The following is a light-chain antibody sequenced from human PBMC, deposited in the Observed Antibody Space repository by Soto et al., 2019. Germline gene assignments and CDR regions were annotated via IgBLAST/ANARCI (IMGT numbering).Light chain of an antibody. CDR1: QSVSSN. CDR3: QQYHHWPPMST. V-gene: IGKV3-15*01. J-gene: IGKJ2*01. Sequence: EIVMTQSPATLSVSPGERATLSCRASQSVSSNLAWYQQKPGQAPRLLIYGASTRATGIPARFSGSGSGTEFNLTISSLQSEDFAVSYCQQYHHWPPMSTFGQGTQLEIK. CDR2: GAS.